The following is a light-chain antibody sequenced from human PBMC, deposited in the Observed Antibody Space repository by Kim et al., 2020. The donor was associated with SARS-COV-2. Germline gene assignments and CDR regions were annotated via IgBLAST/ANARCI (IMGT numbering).Light chain of an antibody. Sequence: SPGERAPLSCRASQSVSSIYLAWYQQKSGQAPRVLIYGASTRATDIPDRFSGSGSGTDFTLTISRLEPEDSAVYYCQRYGASPPYTFGQGTKLEI. V-gene: IGKV3-20*01. CDR3: QRYGASPPYT. CDR2: GAS. J-gene: IGKJ2*01. CDR1: QSVSSIY.